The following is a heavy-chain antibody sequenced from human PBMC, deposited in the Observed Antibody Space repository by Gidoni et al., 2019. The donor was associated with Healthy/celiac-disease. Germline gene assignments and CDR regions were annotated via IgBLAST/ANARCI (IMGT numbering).Heavy chain of an antibody. Sequence: QVQLQQWGAGLLKPSETLSLTCAVYGGSFSGYYWSWIRQPPGKGLEWMGEINHSGSTNYNPSLKSRVTIAVDTSKNQFSLKLSSVTAADTAVYYCARGRIVVVPAATTLTYYFDYWGQGTLVTVSS. D-gene: IGHD2-2*01. CDR3: ARGRIVVVPAATTLTYYFDY. CDR2: INHSGST. J-gene: IGHJ4*02. CDR1: GGSFSGYY. V-gene: IGHV4-34*01.